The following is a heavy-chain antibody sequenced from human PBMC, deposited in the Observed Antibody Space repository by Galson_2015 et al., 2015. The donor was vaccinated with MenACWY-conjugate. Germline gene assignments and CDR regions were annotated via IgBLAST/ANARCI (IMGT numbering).Heavy chain of an antibody. CDR3: GRIVTPYNFGSP. Sequence: SLRLSCAASGFTFSDYCMHWVRQAPGKGLVWVSRLCGDGSGKTYAGSVKGRFSISMDSAKTTLYLQMNSLRAEDTAMYYCGRIVTPYNFGSPWGQGTLVTVSS. V-gene: IGHV3-74*01. D-gene: IGHD1-1*01. CDR1: GFTFSDYC. J-gene: IGHJ5*02. CDR2: LCGDGSGK.